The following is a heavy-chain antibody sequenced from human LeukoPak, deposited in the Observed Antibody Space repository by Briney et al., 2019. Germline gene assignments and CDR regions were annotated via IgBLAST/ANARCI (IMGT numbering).Heavy chain of an antibody. Sequence: GGSLRLSCAASGFTFSTSWVHWVRQAPGKGLVWVSYIISDETTTNYADSVKGRFTISRDNAKNTLYLQMNSLRVEDTAVYYCAPDSSYAMGLWGQGTTVTVSS. CDR3: APDSSYAMGL. J-gene: IGHJ6*02. CDR1: GFTFSTSW. V-gene: IGHV3-74*01. D-gene: IGHD6-6*01. CDR2: IISDETTT.